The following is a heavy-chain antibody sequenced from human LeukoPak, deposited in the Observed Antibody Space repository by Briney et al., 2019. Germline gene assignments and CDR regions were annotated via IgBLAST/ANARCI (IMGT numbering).Heavy chain of an antibody. J-gene: IGHJ5*02. V-gene: IGHV4-30-2*01. CDR1: TGSISSGGYS. CDR3: ARAGGSGPFDP. CDR2: IYHSGST. Sequence: PSQTLSLTCAVSTGSISSGGYSWSWIRQPPGKGLEWIGYIYHSGSTYYNPSLKSRVTISVDRSKNQFSLKLSSVTAADTAVYYCARAGGSGPFDPWGQGTLVTVSS. D-gene: IGHD3-10*01.